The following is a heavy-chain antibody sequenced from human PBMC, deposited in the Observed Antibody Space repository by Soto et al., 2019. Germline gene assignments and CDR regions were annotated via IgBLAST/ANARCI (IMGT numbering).Heavy chain of an antibody. J-gene: IGHJ4*02. Sequence: QVQLVQSGAEVKKPGSSVKVSCKASGGTFSSYAISWVRQAPGQGLEWMGGIIPIFGTANYAQKFQGRVTIPADESTSTAYMELSSLRFEETAVYYCARTPRYCSSTSCPGGGDYWGQGTLVTVSS. CDR3: ARTPRYCSSTSCPGGGDY. CDR2: IIPIFGTA. D-gene: IGHD2-2*01. V-gene: IGHV1-69*01. CDR1: GGTFSSYA.